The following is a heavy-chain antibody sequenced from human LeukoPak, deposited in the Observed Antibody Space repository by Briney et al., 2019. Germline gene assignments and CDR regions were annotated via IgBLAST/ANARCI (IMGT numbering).Heavy chain of an antibody. CDR2: IIPIFGTT. J-gene: IGHJ4*02. V-gene: IGHV1-69*05. D-gene: IGHD1-1*01. Sequence: ASVKVSCKASGGTFSSYAISWVRQAPGQGLEWMGGIIPIFGTTNYAQKFQGRVTITTDESTTTAYMDLSSLRSEDTAVYYCARAGKLETSLTFDYWGQGTLVTVSS. CDR3: ARAGKLETSLTFDY. CDR1: GGTFSSYA.